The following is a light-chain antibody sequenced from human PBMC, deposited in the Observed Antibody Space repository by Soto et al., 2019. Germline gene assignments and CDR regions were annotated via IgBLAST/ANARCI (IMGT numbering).Light chain of an antibody. Sequence: EIVLTQSPDTLSVSPGESATLSCRASQTIGSNLAWYQQKPGQPPRLLIYGASTRATGIPATFSGSGSGTEFTLTVSSLQSGDFAVYYCQQYNAWPPELTFGGGTKVEI. V-gene: IGKV3-15*01. CDR3: QQYNAWPPELT. J-gene: IGKJ4*01. CDR1: QTIGSN. CDR2: GAS.